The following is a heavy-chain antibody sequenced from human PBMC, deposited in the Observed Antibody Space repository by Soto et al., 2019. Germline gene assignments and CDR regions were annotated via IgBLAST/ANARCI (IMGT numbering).Heavy chain of an antibody. CDR1: GYTFSSYA. Sequence: ASVKVSCKASGYTFSSYAMHWVRQAPGQRLEWMGWINSGNGNTKYSQKFQGRVTITRDTSASTAYMELSSLRSEDTAVYYCARTPPAAGWFDPWGQGTLVTV. D-gene: IGHD6-13*01. V-gene: IGHV1-3*01. J-gene: IGHJ5*02. CDR3: ARTPPAAGWFDP. CDR2: INSGNGNT.